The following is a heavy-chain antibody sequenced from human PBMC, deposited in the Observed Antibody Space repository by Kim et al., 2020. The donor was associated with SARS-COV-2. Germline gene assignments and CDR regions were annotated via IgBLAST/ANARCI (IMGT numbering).Heavy chain of an antibody. Sequence: SETLSLTCTVSGGSVSSGSYYWSWIRQPPGKGLEWIGYIYYSGSTNYNPSLKSRVTISVDTSKNQFSLKLSSVTAADTAVYYCAGHNNVDIVATMDYWGQGTLVTVSS. CDR2: IYYSGST. V-gene: IGHV4-61*01. CDR3: AGHNNVDIVATMDY. D-gene: IGHD5-12*01. CDR1: GGSVSSGSYY. J-gene: IGHJ4*02.